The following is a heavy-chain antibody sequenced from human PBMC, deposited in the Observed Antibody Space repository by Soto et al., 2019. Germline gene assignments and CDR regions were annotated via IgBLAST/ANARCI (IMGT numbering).Heavy chain of an antibody. CDR1: GVSIINTSYY. CDR3: ARDPSNWFDP. Sequence: PSETLSLTCNVSGVSIINTSYYWGWIRQPPGKGLEWIGTVYFDGTTFYNPSLKSRVTISVDRSKNQFSLRLTSVTAADTAMYFCARDPSNWFDPWGQGTLVTVSS. CDR2: VYFDGTT. V-gene: IGHV4-39*07. J-gene: IGHJ5*02.